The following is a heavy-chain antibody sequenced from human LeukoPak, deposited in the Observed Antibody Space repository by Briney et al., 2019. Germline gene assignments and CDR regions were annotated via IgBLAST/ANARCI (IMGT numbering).Heavy chain of an antibody. CDR2: INPGDGST. Sequence: ASVKVSCKTSGYTFTNFYIHWVRQAPGQGLEWMGIINPGDGSTNYAQRFHGRVTMTRDPSTSTVYVELSSLRSEDTAIYYCTRVGQHVFEFWGQGVLVTVSS. CDR3: TRVGQHVFEF. J-gene: IGHJ4*02. CDR1: GYTFTNFY. V-gene: IGHV1-46*03.